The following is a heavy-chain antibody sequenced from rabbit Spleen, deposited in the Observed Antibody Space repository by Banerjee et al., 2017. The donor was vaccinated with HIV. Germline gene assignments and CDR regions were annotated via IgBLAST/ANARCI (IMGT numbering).Heavy chain of an antibody. J-gene: IGHJ6*01. D-gene: IGHD1-1*01. CDR2: IDTGSSGFT. CDR1: GVSLNDKDV. CDR3: ARDTSSSFSSYGMDL. Sequence: QEQLEESGGGLVKPEGSLTLTCKASGVSLNDKDVMCWVRQAPGKGLEWIACIDTGSSGFTYFATWAQGRFTCSKTSSTTVTLQMTRLTAADTATYFCARDTSSSFSSYGMDLWGPGTLVTVS. V-gene: IGHV1S45*01.